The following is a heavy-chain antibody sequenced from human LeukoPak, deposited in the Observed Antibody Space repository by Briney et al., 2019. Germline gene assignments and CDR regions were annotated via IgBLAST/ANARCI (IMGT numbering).Heavy chain of an antibody. CDR3: ARGRPTNYYGSGVPFDY. J-gene: IGHJ4*02. D-gene: IGHD3-10*01. CDR1: GASISKSY. V-gene: IGHV4-59*12. CDR2: TFNSGST. Sequence: SETLSLTCTVSGASISKSYWSWIRQPPGKELEWIGCTFNSGSTRYNPSLKSRVTISVDTSKNQFSLKLSSVTAADTAVYYCARGRPTNYYGSGVPFDYWGQGTLVTVSS.